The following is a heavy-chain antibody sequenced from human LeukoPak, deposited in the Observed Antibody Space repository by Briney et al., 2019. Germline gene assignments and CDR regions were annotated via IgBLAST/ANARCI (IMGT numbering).Heavy chain of an antibody. V-gene: IGHV3-7*01. CDR1: GFTFSSYW. J-gene: IGHJ6*03. D-gene: IGHD3-3*01. Sequence: SGGSLRLSCAASGFTFSSYWMTWVRQAPGKGLEWVANIREDGSEKYYVDSVKGQFTISRDNAKNSLYLQVNSLRAEDTAVYYCARLNYDFWSGVWEGYYMDVWGKGTTVTVSS. CDR2: IREDGSEK. CDR3: ARLNYDFWSGVWEGYYMDV.